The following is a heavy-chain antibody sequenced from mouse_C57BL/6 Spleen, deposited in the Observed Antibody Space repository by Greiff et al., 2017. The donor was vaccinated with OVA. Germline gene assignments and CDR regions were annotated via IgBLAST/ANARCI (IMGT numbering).Heavy chain of an antibody. J-gene: IGHJ1*03. V-gene: IGHV1-18*01. D-gene: IGHD1-1*01. CDR2: INPNNGGT. CDR3: ARITTAVEGYFDV. Sequence: VQLQQSGPELVKPGASVKIPCKASGYTFTDYNMDWVKQSHGKSLEWIGDINPNNGGTIYNQKFKGKATLTVDKSSSTAYMELRSLTSEDTAVYYCARITTAVEGYFDVWGTGTTVTVSS. CDR1: GYTFTDYN.